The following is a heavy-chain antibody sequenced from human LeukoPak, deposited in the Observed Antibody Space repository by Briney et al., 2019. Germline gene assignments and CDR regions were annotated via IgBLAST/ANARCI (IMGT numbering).Heavy chain of an antibody. CDR1: GYTFTGYY. D-gene: IGHD3-10*02. Sequence: ASVKVSCKASGYTFTGYYIHWARQAPGQGLEWMGWMNSISGGTQYAQKFQGRVTMTSDTSISTAYMELNRLTSDDTAVYYCATNPYVTFYSMDVWGQGTTVTV. J-gene: IGHJ6*02. CDR2: MNSISGGT. CDR3: ATNPYVTFYSMDV. V-gene: IGHV1-2*02.